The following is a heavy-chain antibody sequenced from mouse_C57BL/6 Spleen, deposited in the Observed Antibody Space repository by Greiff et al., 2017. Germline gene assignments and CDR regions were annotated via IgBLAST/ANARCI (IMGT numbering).Heavy chain of an antibody. CDR2: IRLKSDNYAT. J-gene: IGHJ1*03. CDR3: TGGYGTWYFDV. Sequence: EVQRVESGGGLVQPGGSMKLSCVASGFTFSNYWMNWVRQSPEKGLEWVAQIRLKSDNYATHYAESVKGRFTISRDDSKSSVYLQMNNLRAEDTGIYYCTGGYGTWYFDVWGTGTTVTVSS. D-gene: IGHD1-1*01. V-gene: IGHV6-3*01. CDR1: GFTFSNYW.